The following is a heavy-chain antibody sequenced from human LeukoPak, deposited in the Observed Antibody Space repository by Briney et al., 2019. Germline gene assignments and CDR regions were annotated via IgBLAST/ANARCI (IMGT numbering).Heavy chain of an antibody. V-gene: IGHV1-2*06. Sequence: ASVKVSCKASGYTFTGYYMHWVRQAPGQGLEWMGRINPNSGGTNYAQKFQGRVTMTRDTSISTAYMELSRLRPDDTAVYYCAREVLLWFGELSGLDAFDIWGQGTMVTVSS. CDR3: AREVLLWFGELSGLDAFDI. D-gene: IGHD3-10*01. J-gene: IGHJ3*02. CDR2: INPNSGGT. CDR1: GYTFTGYY.